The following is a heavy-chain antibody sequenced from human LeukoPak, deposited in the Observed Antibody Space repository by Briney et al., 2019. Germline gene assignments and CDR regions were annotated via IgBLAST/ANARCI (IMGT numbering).Heavy chain of an antibody. CDR3: ARDHPELWFGELFAAFDI. J-gene: IGHJ3*02. Sequence: GASVKVSCKASGYTFTSYYMHWVRQAPGQGLEWMGWINTNTGNPTYAQGFTRRFVFSLDTSVSTAYLQISSLKAEDTAVYYCARDHPELWFGELFAAFDIWGQGTMVTVSS. D-gene: IGHD3-10*01. CDR2: INTNTGNP. V-gene: IGHV7-4-1*02. CDR1: GYTFTSYY.